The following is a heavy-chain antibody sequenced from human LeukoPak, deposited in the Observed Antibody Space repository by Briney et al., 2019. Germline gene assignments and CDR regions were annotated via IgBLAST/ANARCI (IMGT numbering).Heavy chain of an antibody. CDR2: ISSSGSTI. CDR1: GFTFSDYY. Sequence: GGSLRLSCAASGFTFSDYYMSWIRQAPGKGLEWVSYISSSGSTIYYADSVKGRFTISRDNAKNSLYLQMNSLRAEDTAVYYCAREGYSSGWPHYGMDVWGQGTTVTVSS. J-gene: IGHJ6*02. CDR3: AREGYSSGWPHYGMDV. D-gene: IGHD6-19*01. V-gene: IGHV3-11*04.